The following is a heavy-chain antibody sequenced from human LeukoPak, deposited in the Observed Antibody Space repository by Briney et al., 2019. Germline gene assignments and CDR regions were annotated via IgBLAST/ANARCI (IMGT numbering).Heavy chain of an antibody. CDR1: GGSISSGGYS. D-gene: IGHD1-26*01. CDR3: ARTRGSYYGLDY. CDR2: IYHSGST. J-gene: IGHJ4*02. V-gene: IGHV4-30-2*02. Sequence: SQTLSLTCAVSGGSISSGGYSWRWIRQPAGKGLEGIGYIYHSGSTNYNPSLKSRFTISVDTSKNQFSLKLSSVTAADTAVYYCARTRGSYYGLDYWGQGTLVTVSS.